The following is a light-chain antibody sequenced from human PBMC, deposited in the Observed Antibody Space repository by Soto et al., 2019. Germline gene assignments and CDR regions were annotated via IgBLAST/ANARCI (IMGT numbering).Light chain of an antibody. J-gene: IGLJ1*01. Sequence: QSALTQSPSASGSPGQSVTISCTGTSSDIGDYNYVSWYQQHPGKAPKLMIYEVSKRPSGVPDRFSGSKSGNTASLTVSGLQAEDEADYYCSSYAGSLYVYGTGNKVTVL. CDR2: EVS. CDR3: SSYAGSLYV. CDR1: SSDIGDYNY. V-gene: IGLV2-8*01.